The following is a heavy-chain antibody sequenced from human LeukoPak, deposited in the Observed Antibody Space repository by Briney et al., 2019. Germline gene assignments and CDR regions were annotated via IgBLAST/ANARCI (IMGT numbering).Heavy chain of an antibody. D-gene: IGHD5-18*01. V-gene: IGHV4-38-2*02. CDR1: GYSISSGYY. CDR2: IYHSGST. CDR3: ASLGRGYSYGHPSRGMDV. Sequence: SETLSLTCTVSGYSISSGYYWGWIRQPPGKGLEWFGRIYHSGSTYYNPSLKSRVTISVNTSKNQFSLKLSSVTAADTAVYYCASLGRGYSYGHPSRGMDVWGQGTTVTVSS. J-gene: IGHJ6*02.